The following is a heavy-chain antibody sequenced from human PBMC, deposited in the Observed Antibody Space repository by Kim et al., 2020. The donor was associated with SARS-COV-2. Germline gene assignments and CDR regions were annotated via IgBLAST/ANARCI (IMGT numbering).Heavy chain of an antibody. CDR1: GYTFTSYD. V-gene: IGHV1-8*01. J-gene: IGHJ6*02. Sequence: ASVKVSCKASGYTFTSYDINWVRQATGQGLEWMGWMNPNSGNTGYAQKFQGRVTMTRNTSISTAYMELSSLRSEDTAVYYCARDFSGYSSSWYKGDYYYGMDVWGQGTTVTVSS. D-gene: IGHD6-13*01. CDR2: MNPNSGNT. CDR3: ARDFSGYSSSWYKGDYYYGMDV.